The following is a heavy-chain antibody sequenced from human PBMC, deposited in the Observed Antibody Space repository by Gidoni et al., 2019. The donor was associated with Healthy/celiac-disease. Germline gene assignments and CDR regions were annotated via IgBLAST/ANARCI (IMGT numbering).Heavy chain of an antibody. CDR2: TYYRSKWYN. CDR3: ASGSFWGIMSSSPMDV. CDR1: GASAPSNTAA. J-gene: IGHJ6*02. V-gene: IGHV6-1*01. Sequence: QVPLQLSGPGLVQPSPPLPLTCAISGASAPSNTAAWNWIRQAPSRGLEWLGRTYYRSKWYNDYAVSVKSRITINPDTSKNQFALQLNSVTPEDTAVYYCASGSFWGIMSSSPMDVWGQGTTVTVSS. D-gene: IGHD6-13*01.